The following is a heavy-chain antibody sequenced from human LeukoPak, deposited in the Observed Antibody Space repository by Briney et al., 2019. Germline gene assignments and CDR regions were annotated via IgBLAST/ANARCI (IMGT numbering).Heavy chain of an antibody. CDR3: ARIEGGGDYGVYYYYGMDV. J-gene: IGHJ6*02. D-gene: IGHD4-17*01. CDR2: MNPNSGNT. CDR1: GYTFTSYD. Sequence: ASVKVSCKASGYTFTSYDINWVRQATGQGLEWMGWMNPNSGNTGYAQKFQGRVTMTRNTSISTAYMEPSSLRSEDTAVYYCARIEGGGDYGVYYYYGMDVWGQGTTVTVSS. V-gene: IGHV1-8*01.